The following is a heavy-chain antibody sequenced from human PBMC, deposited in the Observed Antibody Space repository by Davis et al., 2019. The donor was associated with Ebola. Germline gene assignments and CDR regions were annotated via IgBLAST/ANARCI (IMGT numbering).Heavy chain of an antibody. CDR3: AREGYCTGGVCYGADY. CDR2: ISSSSSTI. Sequence: GGSLRLSCAASGFTFSSYSMNWVRQAPGKGLEWVSYISSSSSTIYYADSVKGRFTISRDNAKNSLYLQMNSLRDEDTAVYYCAREGYCTGGVCYGADYWGQGTLVTVSS. V-gene: IGHV3-48*02. CDR1: GFTFSSYS. D-gene: IGHD2-8*02. J-gene: IGHJ4*02.